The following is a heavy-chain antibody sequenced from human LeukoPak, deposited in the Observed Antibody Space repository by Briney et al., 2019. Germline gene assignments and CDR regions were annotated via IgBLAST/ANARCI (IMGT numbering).Heavy chain of an antibody. V-gene: IGHV3-7*01. Sequence: GGSLRLSCVASGFPYDVQTMSWVRQAPGKGLEWVASMREDGREIHYVDSVKGRFTISRDNPKNSLYLQMNSLGAEDTAVYYCGRGGATGGRFENWGQGTLVTVSS. CDR3: GRGGATGGRFEN. D-gene: IGHD1-26*01. J-gene: IGHJ4*02. CDR1: GFPYDVQT. CDR2: MREDGREI.